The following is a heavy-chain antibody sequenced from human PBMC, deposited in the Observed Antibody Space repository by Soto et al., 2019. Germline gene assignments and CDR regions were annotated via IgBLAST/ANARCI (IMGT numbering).Heavy chain of an antibody. Sequence: EVQLLESGGGLVQPGGSLRLSCAASGFTFSSYAMSWVRQAPGKGLEWVSAISGSGGSTYYADSVKGRFTISRDNSKNKLYLQMNSLRAEDTAVYYCAKSPLRYFDYSDYWGQGTLVTVSS. D-gene: IGHD3-9*01. CDR1: GFTFSSYA. CDR3: AKSPLRYFDYSDY. V-gene: IGHV3-23*01. J-gene: IGHJ4*02. CDR2: ISGSGGST.